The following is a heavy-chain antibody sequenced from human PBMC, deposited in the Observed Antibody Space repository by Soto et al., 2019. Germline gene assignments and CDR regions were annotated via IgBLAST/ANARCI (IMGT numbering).Heavy chain of an antibody. CDR1: GGSFSGYY. J-gene: IGHJ6*02. D-gene: IGHD3-3*01. V-gene: IGHV4-34*01. CDR3: ARRYDFWSGYYYYYYYGMDV. CDR2: INHSGST. Sequence: PSETLSLTCAVYGGSFSGYYWSWIRQPPGKGLEWIGEINHSGSTNYNPSLKSRVTISVDTSKNQFSLKLSSVTAADTAVYYCARRYDFWSGYYYYYYYGMDVWGQGTTVT.